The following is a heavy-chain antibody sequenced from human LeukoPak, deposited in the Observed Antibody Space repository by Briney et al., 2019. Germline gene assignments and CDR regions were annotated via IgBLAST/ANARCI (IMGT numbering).Heavy chain of an antibody. D-gene: IGHD2-8*01. CDR1: DGSISSGGYS. V-gene: IGHV4-30-2*01. CDR3: ARGPVSPKDYYYYYGMDV. J-gene: IGHJ6*02. CDR2: IYHSGST. Sequence: SETLSLTCAVSDGSISSGGYSWSWNRQPRGKGLEWIGYIYHSGSTYYNPSLKSRVTISVDRSKNQFSLKLSSVTAADTAVYYCARGPVSPKDYYYYYGMDVWGQGTTVTVSS.